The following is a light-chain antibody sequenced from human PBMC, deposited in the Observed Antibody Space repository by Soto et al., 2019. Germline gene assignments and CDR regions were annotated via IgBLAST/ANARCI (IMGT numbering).Light chain of an antibody. Sequence: QSVLTQPPSVSGAPGQRVTICFTGRSSNIGAGYDVHWYQQLPGTATKLLIYGNSNRPSGVPDRFSGSKSGTSASRAITGLQAEDEADHYYQSYDSSVRGSVFGTGTKVTVL. CDR2: GNS. J-gene: IGLJ1*01. CDR3: QSYDSSVRGSV. V-gene: IGLV1-40*01. CDR1: SSNIGAGYD.